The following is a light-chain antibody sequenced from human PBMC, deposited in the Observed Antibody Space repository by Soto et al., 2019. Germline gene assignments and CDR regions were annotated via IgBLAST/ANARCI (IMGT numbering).Light chain of an antibody. J-gene: IGLJ2*01. CDR1: SSDVGRYKF. CDR3: SSSTSTSTLMI. V-gene: IGLV2-14*01. CDR2: EVS. Sequence: QSALTQPASVSGSPGQSITISCTGTSSDVGRYKFVSWYQQYPGKAPRLMMYEVSNRPSGVSNRFSGSKSGNTASLTISGLQTEDEAIHYCSSSTSTSTLMIFGGGTKLTVL.